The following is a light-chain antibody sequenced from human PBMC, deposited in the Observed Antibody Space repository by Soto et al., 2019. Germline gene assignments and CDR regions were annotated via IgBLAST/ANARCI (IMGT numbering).Light chain of an antibody. V-gene: IGKV3-11*01. CDR3: QQRSNWPPVYT. J-gene: IGKJ2*01. Sequence: EIVLTQSPATLSLSPGERATLSCRASQSVSSYLACYQQNPGQAPRLLIYDASNRATGIPARFSGSGSGTDFTLTISTLEPKDFAVYYCQQRSNWPPVYTFGQGTKLEIK. CDR1: QSVSSY. CDR2: DAS.